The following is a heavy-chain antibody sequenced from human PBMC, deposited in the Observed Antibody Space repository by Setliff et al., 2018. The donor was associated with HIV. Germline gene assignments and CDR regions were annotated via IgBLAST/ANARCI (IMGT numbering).Heavy chain of an antibody. Sequence: LRLSCEVSGFAVRSMYMSWVRQAPGKGLEWVSVIYSGGDTYYADSVKARFTISRDNSQNTLYLRMNSLRTEDTAVYYCAKRYGTFGDLEGLDVWGQGTTVTVSS. CDR1: GFAVRSMY. CDR3: AKRYGTFGDLEGLDV. CDR2: IYSGGDT. V-gene: IGHV3-66*04. J-gene: IGHJ6*02. D-gene: IGHD3-10*01.